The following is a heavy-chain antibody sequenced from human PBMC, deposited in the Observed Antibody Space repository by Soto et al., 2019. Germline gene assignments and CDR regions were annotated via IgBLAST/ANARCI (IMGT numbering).Heavy chain of an antibody. V-gene: IGHV1-18*01. Sequence: QVQLVQSGGEVKKPWASVKVSCKASGYTFTNYCISWVRQAPGQGLEWLGRINVYNGNTKYAKKVQGRGTMTTDTSTSTAYMELRSLRSDDTSVYYCARGVGSGSYYTQYNWFDPWGQGTLVTVSS. CDR1: GYTFTNYC. D-gene: IGHD3-10*01. CDR2: INVYNGNT. CDR3: ARGVGSGSYYTQYNWFDP. J-gene: IGHJ5*02.